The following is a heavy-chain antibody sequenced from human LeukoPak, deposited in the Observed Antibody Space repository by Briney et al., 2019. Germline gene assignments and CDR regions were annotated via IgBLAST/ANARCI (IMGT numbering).Heavy chain of an antibody. CDR3: ARESPGIAAAGTIDY. V-gene: IGHV1-69*06. CDR2: IIPIFGTA. J-gene: IGHJ4*02. D-gene: IGHD6-13*01. Sequence: SVKVSCKASGGTFSSYAISWVRQAPGQGLEWMGGIIPIFGTANYAQKFQGRVTITADKSTSTAYMELSSLRSEDTAVYYCARESPGIAAAGTIDYWGQGTLVTVSS. CDR1: GGTFSSYA.